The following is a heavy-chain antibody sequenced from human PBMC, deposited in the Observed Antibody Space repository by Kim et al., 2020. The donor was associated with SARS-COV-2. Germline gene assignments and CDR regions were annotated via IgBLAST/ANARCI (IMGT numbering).Heavy chain of an antibody. D-gene: IGHD3-10*01. CDR3: ARALLWFGELLWFDP. V-gene: IGHV1-3*01. CDR1: GYTFTSYA. Sequence: ASVKVSCKASGYTFTSYAMHWVRQAPGQRLEWMGWMNAGNGNTKYSQKFQGRVTITRDTSASTAYMELSSLRSEDTAVYYCARALLWFGELLWFDPWGQGTLVTVSS. CDR2: MNAGNGNT. J-gene: IGHJ5*02.